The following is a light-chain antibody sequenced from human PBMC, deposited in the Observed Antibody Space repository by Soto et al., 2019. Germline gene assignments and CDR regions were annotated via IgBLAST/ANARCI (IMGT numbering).Light chain of an antibody. V-gene: IGKV1-39*01. J-gene: IGKJ1*01. CDR2: AAS. CDR1: QSISNY. CDR3: QQTYSSPET. Sequence: DIQMTQSPSSLSASVGYRVTITCRASQSISNYLNWYQHKPGKAPNLLIYAASTLHSGVPSRFSGSGSGTHFTLTIISLQPEDFATYYCQQTYSSPETFAQVTKVEI.